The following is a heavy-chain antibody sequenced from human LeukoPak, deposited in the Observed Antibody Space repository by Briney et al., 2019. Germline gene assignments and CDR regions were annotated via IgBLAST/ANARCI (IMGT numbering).Heavy chain of an antibody. CDR1: GFTFSSYS. V-gene: IGHV3-23*01. D-gene: IGHD3-10*01. J-gene: IGHJ4*02. CDR2: ISGSGGST. CDR3: AKDPFGSGSYYNPRSYFDY. Sequence: GGSLRLSCAASGFTFSSYSMNWVRQAPGKGLEWVSAISGSGGSTYYADSVKGRFTISRDNSKNTLYLQMNSLRAEDTAVYYCAKDPFGSGSYYNPRSYFDYWGQGTLVTVSS.